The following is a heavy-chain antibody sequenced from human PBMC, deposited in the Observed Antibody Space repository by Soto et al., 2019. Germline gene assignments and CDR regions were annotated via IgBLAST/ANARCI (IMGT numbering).Heavy chain of an antibody. CDR2: INHSGST. CDR1: GGSFSGYY. D-gene: IGHD2-2*01. J-gene: IGHJ4*02. V-gene: IGHV4-34*01. CDR3: ARGRGVVVPAAMPPYYFDY. Sequence: SETLSLTCAVYGGSFSGYYWSWIRQPPGKGLEWIGEINHSGSTNYNPSLKSRVTISVDTSKNQFSLKLSPVTAADTAVYYCARGRGVVVPAAMPPYYFDYWGQGTLVTVSS.